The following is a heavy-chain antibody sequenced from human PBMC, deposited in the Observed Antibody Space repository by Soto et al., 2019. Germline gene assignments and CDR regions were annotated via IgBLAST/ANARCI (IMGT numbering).Heavy chain of an antibody. V-gene: IGHV3-23*01. J-gene: IGHJ6*02. CDR1: GFTFSSYA. CDR3: AKGDSPDLCFGELSGTYGMYX. CDR2: ISCSGGST. D-gene: IGHD3-10*01. Sequence: GGSLRLSCAASGFTFSSYAMSWVRQAPGKGLEWVSSISCSGGSTYYADSVKGRFTISRDNAKNTLYLQMKSLRAEDTAVYYCAKGDSPDLCFGELSGTYGMYXWGQGTTFTVS.